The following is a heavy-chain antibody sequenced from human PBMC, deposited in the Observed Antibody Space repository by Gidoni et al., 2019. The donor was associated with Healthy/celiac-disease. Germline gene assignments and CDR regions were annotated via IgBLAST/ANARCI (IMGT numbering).Heavy chain of an antibody. J-gene: IGHJ6*02. CDR2: ISSSSSYI. D-gene: IGHD4-17*01. V-gene: IGHV3-21*01. CDR1: GFPFSSYS. Sequence: EVQLVESGGGLVKPGGSLRLSCAASGFPFSSYSMNWVRQAPGKGLEWVSSISSSSSYIYYADSVKGRFTISRDNAKNSLYLQMNSLRAEDTAVYYCAREGPTVTDYDMDVWGQGTTVTVSS. CDR3: AREGPTVTDYDMDV.